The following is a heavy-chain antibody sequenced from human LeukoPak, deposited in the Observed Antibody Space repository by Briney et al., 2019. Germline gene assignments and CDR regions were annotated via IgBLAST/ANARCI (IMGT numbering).Heavy chain of an antibody. CDR2: ISYDGSNK. CDR1: GFTFSSYG. D-gene: IGHD1-26*01. V-gene: IGHV3-30*18. Sequence: GWSLRLSCAASGFTFSSYGMHWVRQAPGKGLEWVAVISYDGSNKYYADSVKGRFTISRDNSKNTLYLQMNSLRAEDTAVYYCAKDGVPYSGSYLGDYWGQGTLVTVSS. J-gene: IGHJ4*02. CDR3: AKDGVPYSGSYLGDY.